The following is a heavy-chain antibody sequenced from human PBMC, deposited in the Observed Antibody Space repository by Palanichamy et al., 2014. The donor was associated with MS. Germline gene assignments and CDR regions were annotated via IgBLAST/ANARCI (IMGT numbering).Heavy chain of an antibody. Sequence: QVQLVQSGAEVEKPGSSVKVSCKASGDTFSTYAISWVRQAPGQGLEWMGDIIPIFGTPNYAQKFQGRVTLTADESTSTVNMELSSLRSADTAMYYCARGRIHYDILTGDYTPYNMDVWGQGTTVTVSS. CDR1: GDTFSTYA. D-gene: IGHD3-9*01. V-gene: IGHV1-69*01. J-gene: IGHJ6*02. CDR2: IIPIFGTP. CDR3: ARGRIHYDILTGDYTPYNMDV.